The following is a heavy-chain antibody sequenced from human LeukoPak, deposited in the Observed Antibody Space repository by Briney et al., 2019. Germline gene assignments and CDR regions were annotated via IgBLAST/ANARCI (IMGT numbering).Heavy chain of an antibody. CDR1: GGSINSGDSY. V-gene: IGHV4-30-4*01. CDR3: ARAGAVTASGEYFDY. J-gene: IGHJ4*02. Sequence: ASETLSLTCTVSGGSINSGDSYWSWLRQSPGKGLEWIGYIYYSGSTYYNPSLKSRISISVDTSKNYFSLKLSSVTAADTAVYYCARAGAVTASGEYFDYWGQGTLVTVSS. CDR2: IYYSGST. D-gene: IGHD2-21*02.